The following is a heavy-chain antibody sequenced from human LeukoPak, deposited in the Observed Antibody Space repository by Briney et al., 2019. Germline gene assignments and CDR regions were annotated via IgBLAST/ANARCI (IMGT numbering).Heavy chain of an antibody. D-gene: IGHD1-26*01. CDR2: INHNSGGT. Sequence: ASVKVSCKASGYTFTGYYMHWVRQAPGHGLEWMGWINHNSGGTNYAQKLQGRVTMTRDTSISTAYMELSRLRSDDTAVYYCARDDSGSYLAFDIWGQGTMVTVSS. V-gene: IGHV1-2*02. CDR3: ARDDSGSYLAFDI. J-gene: IGHJ3*02. CDR1: GYTFTGYY.